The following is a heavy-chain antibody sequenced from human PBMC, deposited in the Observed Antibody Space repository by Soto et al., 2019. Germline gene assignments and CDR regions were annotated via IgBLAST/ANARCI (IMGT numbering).Heavy chain of an antibody. Sequence: ASVKVSCKASGYTFNRYYMHWVRQAPGPGLEWMGWISPHTGGTTYAQKFQGRVTMTRDTSVSTAFMELSRLGSEDTAVYYCARASQMVINLYYYPMDVWGQGTTVTVSS. CDR3: ARASQMVINLYYYPMDV. V-gene: IGHV1-2*02. D-gene: IGHD3-22*01. J-gene: IGHJ6*02. CDR2: ISPHTGGT. CDR1: GYTFNRYY.